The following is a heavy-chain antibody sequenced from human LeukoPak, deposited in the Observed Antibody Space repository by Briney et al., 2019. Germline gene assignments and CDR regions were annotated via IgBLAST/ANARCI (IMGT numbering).Heavy chain of an antibody. CDR1: GDSISNSRSYY. J-gene: IGHJ5*02. Sequence: SETLSLTCSVSGDSISNSRSYYWGWIRQPPGKGLEWIGSINYGGTTYHNPSLKSRVTISVDTSKNQFSLRLTSVTAADTGVYYCAREEIGSWFDPWGQGTLVTVSS. CDR2: INYGGTT. CDR3: AREEIGSWFDP. V-gene: IGHV4-39*07. D-gene: IGHD5-24*01.